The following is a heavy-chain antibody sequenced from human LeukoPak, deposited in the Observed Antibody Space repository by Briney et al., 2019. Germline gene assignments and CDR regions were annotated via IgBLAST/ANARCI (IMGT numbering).Heavy chain of an antibody. CDR1: GGSISSSSYY. D-gene: IGHD2-2*01. CDR3: ARHERCSSTSCYSGWFDP. J-gene: IGHJ5*02. V-gene: IGHV4-39*01. CDR2: IYYSGST. Sequence: SETLSLTCTVSGGSISSSSYYWGWIRQPPGKGLEWIGSIYYSGSTYYNPSLKSRVTISVDTSKNQFSLKLSSVTAADTAVYYCARHERCSSTSCYSGWFDPWGQGTLVTVSS.